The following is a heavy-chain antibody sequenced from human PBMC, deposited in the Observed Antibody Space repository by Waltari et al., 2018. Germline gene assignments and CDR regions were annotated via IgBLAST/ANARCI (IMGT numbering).Heavy chain of an antibody. V-gene: IGHV3-15*01. CDR2: IKSNSDGGTI. D-gene: IGHD2-2*01. J-gene: IGHJ5*02. Sequence: EVRLVESGGGLVEPGGSLRLSCAASGFSASDAWMTWVRQARGKGLEWVGRIKSNSDGGTIDYAAPVKGRFTISRDDSKNMLYLQMNSLKTEDTAVYYCTKYCVSAGCYNMGASWGQGTLVTVSS. CDR1: GFSASDAW. CDR3: TKYCVSAGCYNMGAS.